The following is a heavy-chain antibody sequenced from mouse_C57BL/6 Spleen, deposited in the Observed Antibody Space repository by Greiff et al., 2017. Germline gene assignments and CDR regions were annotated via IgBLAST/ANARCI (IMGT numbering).Heavy chain of an antibody. D-gene: IGHD4-1*01. J-gene: IGHJ4*01. V-gene: IGHV1-5*01. Sequence: VQLQQSGTVLARPGASVKMSCKTSGYTFTSYWMHWVKQRPGQGLEWIGAIYPGHSTTSYNQTFKGKAKLTAVTSASTAYMELSSLTNEDSAVEYCTRSYWEHYAMDYWGQGTSVTVSS. CDR3: TRSYWEHYAMDY. CDR2: IYPGHSTT. CDR1: GYTFTSYW.